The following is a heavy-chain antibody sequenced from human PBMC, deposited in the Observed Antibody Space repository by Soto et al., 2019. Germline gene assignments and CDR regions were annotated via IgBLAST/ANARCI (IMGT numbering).Heavy chain of an antibody. J-gene: IGHJ4*02. CDR1: GYTFTSYD. D-gene: IGHD3-3*01. Sequence: SVKVSCKASGYTFTSYDINWVRQATGQGLEWMGWMNPNSGNTGYAQKFQGRVTMTRNTSISTAYMELSSLRSEDTAVYYCARGRVVIKGGPFDYWGQGTLVTVSS. CDR3: ARGRVVIKGGPFDY. CDR2: MNPNSGNT. V-gene: IGHV1-8*01.